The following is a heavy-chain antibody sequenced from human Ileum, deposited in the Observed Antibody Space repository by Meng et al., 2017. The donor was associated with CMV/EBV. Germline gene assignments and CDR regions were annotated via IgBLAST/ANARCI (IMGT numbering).Heavy chain of an antibody. J-gene: IGHJ4*02. CDR2: INPSGGST. V-gene: IGHV1-46*01. Sequence: ASVKVSCKASGYTFTSYDMHWVRQAPGQGLEWMGIINPSGGSTSSAQKFQGRLTMTRDTSTSMVYMELSSLTSEDTAMYYCARDKGPGYCSSTICYYFDYWGQGTLVTVSS. D-gene: IGHD2-2*03. CDR3: ARDKGPGYCSSTICYYFDY. CDR1: GYTFTSYD.